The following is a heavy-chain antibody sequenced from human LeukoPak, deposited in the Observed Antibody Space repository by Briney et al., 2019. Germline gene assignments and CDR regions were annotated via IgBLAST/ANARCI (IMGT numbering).Heavy chain of an antibody. CDR2: IYTSGST. Sequence: PSGTLSLTCTVSGGSISSYYWSWIRQPAGKGLEWIGRIYTSGSTNYNPSLRSRVAMSVDSSKNQFSLKLSSVTAADTAVYYCARGDCSGTSCYRAYFDYWGQGTLVTVSS. D-gene: IGHD2-2*01. V-gene: IGHV4-4*07. CDR1: GGSISSYY. J-gene: IGHJ4*02. CDR3: ARGDCSGTSCYRAYFDY.